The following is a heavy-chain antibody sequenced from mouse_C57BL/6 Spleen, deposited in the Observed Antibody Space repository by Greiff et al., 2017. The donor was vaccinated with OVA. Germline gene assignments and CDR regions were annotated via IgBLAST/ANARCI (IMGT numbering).Heavy chain of an antibody. V-gene: IGHV5-4*01. Sequence: DVMLVESGGGLVKPGGSLKLSCAASGFTFSSYAMSWVRQTPEKRLEWVATISDGGSYTYYPDNVKGRFTISRDNAKNNLYLQMSHLKSEDTAMYYCARDPLTGTWDYWGQGTTLTVSS. D-gene: IGHD4-1*01. CDR2: ISDGGSYT. J-gene: IGHJ2*01. CDR3: ARDPLTGTWDY. CDR1: GFTFSSYA.